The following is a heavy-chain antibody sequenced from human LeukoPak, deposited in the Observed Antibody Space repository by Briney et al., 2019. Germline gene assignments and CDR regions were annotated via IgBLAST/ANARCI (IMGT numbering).Heavy chain of an antibody. CDR2: INHSGST. CDR1: GGSFSGYY. Sequence: PSETLSLTCAVYGGSFSGYYWSWLRQPPGKGLEWIGEINHSGSTNYNPSLKSRVTISVDTSKNQFSLKLSSVTAADTAVHYCARRYSSGWYIWFDPWGQGTLVTVSS. V-gene: IGHV4-34*01. CDR3: ARRYSSGWYIWFDP. J-gene: IGHJ5*02. D-gene: IGHD6-19*01.